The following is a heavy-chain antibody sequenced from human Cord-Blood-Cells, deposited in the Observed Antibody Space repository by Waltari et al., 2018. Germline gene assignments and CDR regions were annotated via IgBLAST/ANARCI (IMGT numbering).Heavy chain of an antibody. Sequence: QVQLQESGPGLVKPSETLSLTCTVSGGSISSYYWSWIRQPPVKGLEWIGCIYYSGSTNSNPSLKSRVTRSVDTSKNQFSLKLSSVADADTAVYCCASLRSRGGSSSAFDIWGQGTMVTVSS. CDR3: ASLRSRGGSSSAFDI. D-gene: IGHD6-6*01. V-gene: IGHV4-59*01. CDR1: GGSISSYY. CDR2: IYYSGST. J-gene: IGHJ3*02.